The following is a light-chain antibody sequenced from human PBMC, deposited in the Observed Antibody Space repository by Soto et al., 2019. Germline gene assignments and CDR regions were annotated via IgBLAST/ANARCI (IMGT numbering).Light chain of an antibody. Sequence: QSVLTQPASVSGSPGQSITISCAGTRDDIGAYDYVSWYQQHPGNAPKLLVYEVTNRPSGVSDRFSGSKSGNTASLTISGLQAEDEVDYYCNSYTNSSAVVFGGGTKVTVL. CDR2: EVT. J-gene: IGLJ2*01. CDR1: RDDIGAYDY. CDR3: NSYTNSSAVV. V-gene: IGLV2-14*01.